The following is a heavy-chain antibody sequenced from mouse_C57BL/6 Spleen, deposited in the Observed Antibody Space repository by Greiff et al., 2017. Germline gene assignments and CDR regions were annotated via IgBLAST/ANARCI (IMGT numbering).Heavy chain of an antibody. CDR3: ARGRNDYDSEAWFAY. J-gene: IGHJ3*01. V-gene: IGHV14-2*01. Sequence: EVKLQESGAELVKPGASVKLSCTASGFNIKDYYMHWVKQRTEQGLEWIGRIDPEDGETKYAPKFQGKATITADTSSNTAYLQLSSLTSEDTAVYYCARGRNDYDSEAWFAYWGQGTLVTVSA. CDR1: GFNIKDYY. CDR2: IDPEDGET. D-gene: IGHD2-4*01.